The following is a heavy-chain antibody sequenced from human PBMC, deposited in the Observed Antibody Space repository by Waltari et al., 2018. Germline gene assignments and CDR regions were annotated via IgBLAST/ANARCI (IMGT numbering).Heavy chain of an antibody. D-gene: IGHD5-18*01. CDR1: GGSMTSHY. Sequence: QVQLQESGPGLVKPSETLSLTCTVSGGSMTSHYWSWIRQSPGKGLEWVGYVFHSGSTNYNPSLKSRVTMSLDTSKSQFSLRLTSVTPADTAVYYCARDILHSFYYYMEVWGKGTMVTVSS. CDR2: VFHSGST. V-gene: IGHV4-59*11. CDR3: ARDILHSFYYYMEV. J-gene: IGHJ6*03.